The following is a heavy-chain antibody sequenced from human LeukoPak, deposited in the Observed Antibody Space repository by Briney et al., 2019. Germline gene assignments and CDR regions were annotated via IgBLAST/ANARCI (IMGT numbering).Heavy chain of an antibody. J-gene: IGHJ5*02. V-gene: IGHV7-4-1*02. D-gene: IGHD3-9*01. CDR3: ASTYYDILTGYWLNWFDP. Sequence: APVKVSCKASGYTFTSYAMNWVRQAPGQGLEWMGWINTNTGNPTYAQGFTGRFVFSLDTSVSTAYLQISSLKAEDTAVYYCASTYYDILTGYWLNWFDPWGQGTLVTVSS. CDR2: INTNTGNP. CDR1: GYTFTSYA.